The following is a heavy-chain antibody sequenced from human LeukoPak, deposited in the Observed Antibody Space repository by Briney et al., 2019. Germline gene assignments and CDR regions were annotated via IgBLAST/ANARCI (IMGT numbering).Heavy chain of an antibody. J-gene: IGHJ5*02. CDR2: IYTSGST. D-gene: IGHD3-10*01. V-gene: IGHV4-61*02. CDR3: ARDGWFGELTS. Sequence: TLSLTCTVSGGSISSGSYYWSWIRQPAGTGLEWIGRIYTSGSTNYNPSLKSRVTISVDTSKNQFSLKLSSVTAADTAVYYCARDGWFGELTSWGQGTLVTVSS. CDR1: GGSISSGSYY.